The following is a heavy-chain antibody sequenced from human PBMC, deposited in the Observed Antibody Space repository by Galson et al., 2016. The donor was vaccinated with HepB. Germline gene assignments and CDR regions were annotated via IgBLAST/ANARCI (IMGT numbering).Heavy chain of an antibody. CDR2: IKSKTDGGTT. CDR1: GFNFRGYW. CDR3: TTDRGYSSGWYYYGMDV. Sequence: SLRLSCAASGFNFRGYWMSWVRQAPGKGLEWVGRIKSKTDGGTTDYAAPVKGRFTISRDDSKNTLYLQMNSLKTEDTAVYYCTTDRGYSSGWYYYGMDVWGQGTTVTVSS. D-gene: IGHD6-19*01. V-gene: IGHV3-15*01. J-gene: IGHJ6*02.